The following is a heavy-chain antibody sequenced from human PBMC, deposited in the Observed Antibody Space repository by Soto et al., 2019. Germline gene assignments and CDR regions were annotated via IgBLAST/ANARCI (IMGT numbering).Heavy chain of an antibody. CDR2: ISYDGSDR. CDR1: GFTFISYG. Sequence: QVQLVESGGAVVQPGRSLRLSCAASGFTFISYGMHWVRQAPGKGLQWVAYISYDGSDRNYEDSVKGRFTISRGNSKNTLYLQINSLKTEDTAVYYCARATNYYYAMDVWGQGTTVTVSS. V-gene: IGHV3-33*05. J-gene: IGHJ6*02. CDR3: ARATNYYYAMDV.